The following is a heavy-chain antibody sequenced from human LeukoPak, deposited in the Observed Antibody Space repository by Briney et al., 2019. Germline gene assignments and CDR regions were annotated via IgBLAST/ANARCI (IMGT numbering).Heavy chain of an antibody. CDR3: YYLVSSGYLT. J-gene: IGHJ4*02. V-gene: IGHV1-2*02. Sequence: ASVKVSCKASGYTFTGYYMHWVRQAPGQGLEWMGWINPNSGGTYYAQKFQGRVSMTRDTSISTAYMELSSLRSDDTAVYYCYYLVSSGYLTWGQGTLVAVSS. CDR2: INPNSGGT. D-gene: IGHD3-22*01. CDR1: GYTFTGYY.